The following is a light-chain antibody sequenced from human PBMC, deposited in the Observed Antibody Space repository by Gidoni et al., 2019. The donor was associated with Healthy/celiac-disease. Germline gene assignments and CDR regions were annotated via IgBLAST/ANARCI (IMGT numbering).Light chain of an antibody. J-gene: IGKJ4*01. CDR1: QSVSSSY. V-gene: IGKV3-20*01. Sequence: EIVLTQSPGTLSLSPGERATPSCRASQSVSSSYLAWYQQNPGQAPRLLIYGASSRATGIPDRFSGSGSGTDFTLTISRLEPEDFAVYYFQQYGSSPLTFGGGTKVEIK. CDR2: GAS. CDR3: QQYGSSPLT.